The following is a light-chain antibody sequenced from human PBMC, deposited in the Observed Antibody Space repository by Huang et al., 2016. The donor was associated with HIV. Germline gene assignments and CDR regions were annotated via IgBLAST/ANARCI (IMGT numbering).Light chain of an antibody. CDR1: QTIGTS. CDR3: QQRRSWPLT. Sequence: EVVLTQSPPTLSLFPGETATLSCRASQTIGTSVAWYQQRPGQGPRILIYDGSNRAAGVPARISGAGSGTTFTLSISGLESEDFGVYYCQQRRSWPLTFGGGTKVEV. V-gene: IGKV3-11*01. CDR2: DGS. J-gene: IGKJ4*01.